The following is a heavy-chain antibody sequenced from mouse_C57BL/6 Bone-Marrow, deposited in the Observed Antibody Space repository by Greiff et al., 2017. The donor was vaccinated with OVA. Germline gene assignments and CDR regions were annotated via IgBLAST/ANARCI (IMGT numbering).Heavy chain of an antibody. V-gene: IGHV2-2*01. Sequence: QVHVKQSGPGLVQPSQSLSITCTVSGFSLTSYGVHWVRQSPGKGLEWLGVIWSGGSTDYNAAFISRLSISKDNSKSQVFFKMNSLQADDTAIYYCARIFYYYGSSYDWYFDVWGTGTTVTVSS. CDR2: IWSGGST. D-gene: IGHD1-1*01. CDR1: GFSLTSYG. J-gene: IGHJ1*03. CDR3: ARIFYYYGSSYDWYFDV.